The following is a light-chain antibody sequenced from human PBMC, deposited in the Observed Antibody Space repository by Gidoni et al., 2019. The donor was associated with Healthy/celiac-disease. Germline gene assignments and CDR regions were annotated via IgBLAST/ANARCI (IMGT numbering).Light chain of an antibody. V-gene: IGKV4-1*01. CDR2: LAS. J-gene: IGKJ4*01. CDR1: QSVLYSSNNKNY. CDR3: QQYYSTPLT. Sequence: DIVLTQSPDSLAVSLGESATINCKSSQSVLYSSNNKNYLAWYQKKPVQPPKLLIYLASTRESVVPDRFSGSGSGTDFTLTISSLQAEAVAVYYCQQYYSTPLTFGGGTKVEIK.